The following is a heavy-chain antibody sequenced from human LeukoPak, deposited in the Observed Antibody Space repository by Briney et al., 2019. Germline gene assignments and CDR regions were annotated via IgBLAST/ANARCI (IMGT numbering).Heavy chain of an antibody. J-gene: IGHJ4*02. CDR2: INPNSGGT. D-gene: IGHD3-10*01. CDR3: ARVGVRGDVIADFDY. CDR1: GYTFTDYY. V-gene: IGHV1-2*02. Sequence: ASVKVSCKASGYTFTDYYIHWVGQAPGQGLEWMGWINPNSGGTNYAQKFQGRVTMTRDTSISTAYMELSRVTSDDTAVYYCARVGVRGDVIADFDYWGQGTLVTVSS.